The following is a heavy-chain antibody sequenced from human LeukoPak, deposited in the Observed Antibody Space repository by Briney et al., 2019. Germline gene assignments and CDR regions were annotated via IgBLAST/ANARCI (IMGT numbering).Heavy chain of an antibody. D-gene: IGHD3-3*01. J-gene: IGHJ6*02. Sequence: GASVKVSCKASGYTFTSYAMHWVRQAPGQRLEWMGWINAGNGNTKYSQEFQGRVTITRDTSASTAYMELSSLRSEDTAVYYCARDLDYDFWSGYRYGMDVWGQGTTVTVSS. CDR3: ARDLDYDFWSGYRYGMDV. CDR1: GYTFTSYA. V-gene: IGHV1-3*01. CDR2: INAGNGNT.